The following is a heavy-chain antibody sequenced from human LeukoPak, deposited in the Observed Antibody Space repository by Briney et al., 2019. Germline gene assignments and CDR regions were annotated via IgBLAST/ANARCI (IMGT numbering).Heavy chain of an antibody. CDR2: INHSGST. D-gene: IGHD6-19*01. CDR1: GGSFSGYY. Sequence: PSETLSLTCAVYGGSFSGYYWSWIRQPPGKGLEWIGEINHSGSTNYNLSLKSRVTISVDTSKNQFSLKLSYVTAADTAVYYCARGTHSGWYGYYYYGMDVWGQGTTVTVSS. CDR3: ARGTHSGWYGYYYYGMDV. V-gene: IGHV4-34*01. J-gene: IGHJ6*02.